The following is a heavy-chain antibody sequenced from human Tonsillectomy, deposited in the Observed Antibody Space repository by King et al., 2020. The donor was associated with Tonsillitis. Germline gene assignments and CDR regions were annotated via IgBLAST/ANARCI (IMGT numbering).Heavy chain of an antibody. CDR3: ARGPAAAGTFAMDV. CDR1: GFTFSTYS. V-gene: IGHV3-21*01. J-gene: IGHJ6*02. D-gene: IGHD6-13*01. Sequence: VQLVESGGGLVKPGGSLRLSCAASGFTFSTYSMNWVRQAPGKALEWVSSITSSSHYIYYADSVKGRFTISRDNAKNSLFLQMSSLRAEDTAVYYCARGPAAAGTFAMDVWGQGTTVTVSS. CDR2: ITSSSHYI.